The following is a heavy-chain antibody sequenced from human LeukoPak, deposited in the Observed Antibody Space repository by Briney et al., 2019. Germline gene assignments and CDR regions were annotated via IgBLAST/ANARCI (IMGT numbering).Heavy chain of an antibody. CDR1: GGTFSSYA. CDR2: IIPIFGTA. Sequence: ASVKVSCKASGGTFSSYAISWVRQAPGQGLEWMGGIIPIFGTANYAQKFQGRVTITTDESTSTAYMELSSLRSEDTAVYYCARAGRYTTLGEYYYYYMDVWGKGTTVTVSS. D-gene: IGHD3-16*01. V-gene: IGHV1-69*05. J-gene: IGHJ6*03. CDR3: ARAGRYTTLGEYYYYYMDV.